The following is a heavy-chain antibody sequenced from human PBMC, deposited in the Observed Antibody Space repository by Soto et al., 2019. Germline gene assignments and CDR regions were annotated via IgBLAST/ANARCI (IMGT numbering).Heavy chain of an antibody. Sequence: GGSLRLSCAASGFTFSSYAMHWVRQAPGKGLEWVAVISYDGSNKYYADSVKGRFTISRDNSKNTLYLQMNSLRAEDTAVYYCARSLVGAFPPDYWGQGTLVTVSS. J-gene: IGHJ4*02. V-gene: IGHV3-30-3*01. CDR1: GFTFSSYA. D-gene: IGHD1-26*01. CDR3: ARSLVGAFPPDY. CDR2: ISYDGSNK.